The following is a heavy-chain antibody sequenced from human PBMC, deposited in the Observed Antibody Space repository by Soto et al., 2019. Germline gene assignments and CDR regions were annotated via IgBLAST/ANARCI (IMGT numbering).Heavy chain of an antibody. CDR1: GFTFNNYA. Sequence: EVQLLESGGGLVQPGGSLRLSCAASGFTFNNYAMTWVRQAPGKGLEWVSAISGGGDTTSYADSVKGRFTVSSDGSKNTLYLQMSSLRAEDTALYYCAKGRGGSGSRTPRVDFWGQGTLVTVSS. J-gene: IGHJ4*02. CDR3: AKGRGGSGSRTPRVDF. V-gene: IGHV3-23*01. CDR2: ISGGGDTT. D-gene: IGHD3-10*01.